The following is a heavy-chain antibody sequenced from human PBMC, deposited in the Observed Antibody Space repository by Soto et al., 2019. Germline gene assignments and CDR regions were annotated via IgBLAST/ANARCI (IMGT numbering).Heavy chain of an antibody. Sequence: QVQLVQSGAEVKKPGASVKVSCKASGYTFTSYGISWVRQAPGQGLEWMGWISAYNGNTNYAQKLQGRVTMTTDTSTSNAYMELRSLRSDDTAVYYCARGPVTSIRGGYRYHRGGDFDYWGQGTLVTVSS. CDR1: GYTFTSYG. CDR3: ARGPVTSIRGGYRYHRGGDFDY. D-gene: IGHD3-16*02. J-gene: IGHJ4*02. V-gene: IGHV1-18*01. CDR2: ISAYNGNT.